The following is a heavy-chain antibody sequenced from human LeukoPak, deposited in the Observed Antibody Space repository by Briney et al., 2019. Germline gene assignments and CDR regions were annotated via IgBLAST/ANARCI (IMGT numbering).Heavy chain of an antibody. V-gene: IGHV1-69*01. CDR2: IIPIFGTA. CDR1: GGTFSSYA. Sequence: SVKVSCKASGGTFSSYAISWVRQAPGQGLEWMGGIIPIFGTANYAQKFQGRVTITADESTSTAYMELSSLRSEDTAVYHCASGVAYCSSTSCYFRGWFDPWGQGTLVTVSS. D-gene: IGHD2-2*01. J-gene: IGHJ5*02. CDR3: ASGVAYCSSTSCYFRGWFDP.